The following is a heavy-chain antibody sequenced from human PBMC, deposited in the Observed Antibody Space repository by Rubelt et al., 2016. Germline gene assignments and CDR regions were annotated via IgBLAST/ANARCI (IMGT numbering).Heavy chain of an antibody. Sequence: GKGLEWVSAISGSGGSTYYADSVKGRFTISRDNSKNTLYLQMNSLRAEDTAVYYCAKSRGKIDYWGQGTLVTVSS. V-gene: IGHV3-23*01. D-gene: IGHD4-23*01. CDR2: ISGSGGST. CDR3: AKSRGKIDY. J-gene: IGHJ4*02.